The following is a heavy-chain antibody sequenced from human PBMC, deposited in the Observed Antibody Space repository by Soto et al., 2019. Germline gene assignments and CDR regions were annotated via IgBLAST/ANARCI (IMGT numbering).Heavy chain of an antibody. D-gene: IGHD2-21*01. Sequence: SVKVSCKASGGTFSSYAISWVRQAPGQGLEWMGGIIPIFGTANYAQKFQGRVTITADESTSTAYMELSSLRSEDTAVYYCARGVEGDFKKTDYYYYGMDVCGQVTTVPVSS. CDR1: GGTFSSYA. V-gene: IGHV1-69*13. CDR3: ARGVEGDFKKTDYYYYGMDV. J-gene: IGHJ6*02. CDR2: IIPIFGTA.